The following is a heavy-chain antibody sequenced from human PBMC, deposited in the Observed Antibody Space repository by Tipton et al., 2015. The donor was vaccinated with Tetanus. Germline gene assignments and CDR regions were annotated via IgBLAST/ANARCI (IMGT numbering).Heavy chain of an antibody. J-gene: IGHJ5*02. CDR2: INQRGAT. CDR3: ARGAYSYDSSGYYYLLDP. D-gene: IGHD3-22*01. V-gene: IGHV4-34*01. CDR1: GGSSSSFY. Sequence: TLSLTCAVSGGSSSSFYWNWIRQTPGGGLQWIGEINQRGATYNPSLKSRATISVDSSKTQLSLNLTSVTAADTAVYYCARGAYSYDSSGYYYLLDPWGQGTLVTVSS.